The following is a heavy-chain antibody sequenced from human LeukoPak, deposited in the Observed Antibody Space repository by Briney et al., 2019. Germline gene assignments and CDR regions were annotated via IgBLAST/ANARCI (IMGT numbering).Heavy chain of an antibody. CDR3: ARYGSGSYPPYNWFDP. Sequence: SETLSLTCAVSGGSISSYYWSWIRQPAGKGLEWIGRIYSSGSTNYNPSLKSRVTMSVDTSKNQFSLKLSSVTAADTAVYYCARYGSGSYPPYNWFDPWGQGTLVTVSS. CDR1: GGSISSYY. CDR2: IYSSGST. D-gene: IGHD3-10*01. V-gene: IGHV4-59*10. J-gene: IGHJ5*02.